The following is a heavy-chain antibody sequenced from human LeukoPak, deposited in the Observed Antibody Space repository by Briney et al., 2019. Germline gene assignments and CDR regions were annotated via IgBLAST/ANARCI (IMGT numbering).Heavy chain of an antibody. V-gene: IGHV1-46*01. J-gene: IGHJ4*02. CDR1: GYTFTSYY. CDR3: ARDRGWELRWFELDY. CDR2: INPSGGST. D-gene: IGHD1-26*01. Sequence: ASVKVSCKASGYTFTSYYMHWVPQAPGQGLEGMGIINPSGGSTSYEQKFQGRVTMTRDMSTSTVYMELSSLRSEDTAVYYCARDRGWELRWFELDYWGQGTLVTVSS.